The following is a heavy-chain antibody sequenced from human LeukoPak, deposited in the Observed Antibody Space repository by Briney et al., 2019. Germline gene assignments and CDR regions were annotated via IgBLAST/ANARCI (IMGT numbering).Heavy chain of an antibody. Sequence: GESLKISCKGSGYSFTSYWIGWVRQMPGKGLEWMGIIYPGDSDTRYSPSFQGQVTISADKSISTAYLQWSSLKASDTAMYYCARYCSGGSCYSNRAFDIWGQGTMVTISS. CDR2: IYPGDSDT. CDR1: GYSFTSYW. D-gene: IGHD2-15*01. CDR3: ARYCSGGSCYSNRAFDI. J-gene: IGHJ3*02. V-gene: IGHV5-51*01.